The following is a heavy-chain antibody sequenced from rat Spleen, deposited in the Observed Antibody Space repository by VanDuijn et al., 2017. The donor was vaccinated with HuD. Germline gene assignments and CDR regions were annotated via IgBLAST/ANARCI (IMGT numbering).Heavy chain of an antibody. D-gene: IGHD4-3*01. J-gene: IGHJ3*01. CDR1: GFTFSDFF. V-gene: IGHV5-29*01. CDR3: ARQDTSGYSNWFAY. Sequence: EVQLVESDGGLVQPGRSLNLSCAASGFTFSDFFMAWVRQAPAKGLEWVATISSDGSSTYYRDSVKGRFTISRDNAKRTLFLQMDSLRSEDTATYYCARQDTSGYSNWFAYWGQGTLVTVSS. CDR2: ISSDGSST.